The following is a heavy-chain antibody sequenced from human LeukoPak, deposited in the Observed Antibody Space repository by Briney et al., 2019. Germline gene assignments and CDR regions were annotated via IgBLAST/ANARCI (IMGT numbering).Heavy chain of an antibody. V-gene: IGHV1-2*02. Sequence: ASVKVSCKASGYTFTGYYMHWVRQAPGQGLEWMGWINPNSGGTNYAQKFQGRVTMTRDTSISTAYMELSRLRSDDTAVYYCARGGSSGEWFSHLDYWGQGTLVTVSS. J-gene: IGHJ4*02. D-gene: IGHD3-3*01. CDR1: GYTFTGYY. CDR2: INPNSGGT. CDR3: ARGGSSGEWFSHLDY.